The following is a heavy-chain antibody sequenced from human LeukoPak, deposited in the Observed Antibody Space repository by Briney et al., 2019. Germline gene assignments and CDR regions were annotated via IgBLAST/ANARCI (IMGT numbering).Heavy chain of an antibody. CDR1: GFTFSRYN. Sequence: GGSLRLSCATSGFTFSRYNMNWVRQAPGKGLEWVSSITSSSIYKYYADSMKGRFTISRDNAKNSLYLQMDSLRAEDTAVYYCARNVRLGSGELSFAPFKNWFDPWGQGTLVTVSS. CDR3: ARNVRLGSGELSFAPFKNWFDP. D-gene: IGHD3-16*02. CDR2: ITSSSIYK. J-gene: IGHJ5*02. V-gene: IGHV3-21*01.